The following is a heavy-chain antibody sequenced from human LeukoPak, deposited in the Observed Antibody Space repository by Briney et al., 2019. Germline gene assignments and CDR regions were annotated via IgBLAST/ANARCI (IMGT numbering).Heavy chain of an antibody. Sequence: ASVKVSCKASGFTFTNHWMHWVRQAPGQGLEWMGWINPNSGGTNYAQKFQGRVTMTRDTSISTAYMELSRLRSDDTAVYYCARAAAAHSDVWGKGTTVTVSS. CDR3: ARAAAAHSDV. J-gene: IGHJ6*04. CDR2: INPNSGGT. CDR1: GFTFTNHW. V-gene: IGHV1-2*02. D-gene: IGHD6-13*01.